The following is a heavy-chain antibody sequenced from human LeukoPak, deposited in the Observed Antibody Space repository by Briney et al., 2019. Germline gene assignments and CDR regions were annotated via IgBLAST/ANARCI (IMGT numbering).Heavy chain of an antibody. Sequence: PSETLSLTCAVYGGSFSGYYWSWIRQPPGKGLEWIGEINHSGSTNYNPSLKSRVTISVDTSKNQFSLKLSSVTAADTAVYYCASFFRQITMVRGWYWFDPWGQGTLVTVSS. J-gene: IGHJ5*02. V-gene: IGHV4-34*01. CDR1: GGSFSGYY. CDR3: ASFFRQITMVRGWYWFDP. D-gene: IGHD3-10*01. CDR2: INHSGST.